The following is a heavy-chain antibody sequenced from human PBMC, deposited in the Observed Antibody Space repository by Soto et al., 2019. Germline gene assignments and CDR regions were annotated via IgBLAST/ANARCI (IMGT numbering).Heavy chain of an antibody. CDR1: GGSISSYY. Sequence: PSETLSLTCTVSGGSISSYYWSWIRQPPGKGLEWIGYIYYSGSTNYNPSLKSRVTISVDTSKNQFSLKLSSVTAADTAVYYCARGGGYSYPDYWGQGTLVTVSS. J-gene: IGHJ4*02. CDR2: IYYSGST. D-gene: IGHD3-22*01. V-gene: IGHV4-59*08. CDR3: ARGGGYSYPDY.